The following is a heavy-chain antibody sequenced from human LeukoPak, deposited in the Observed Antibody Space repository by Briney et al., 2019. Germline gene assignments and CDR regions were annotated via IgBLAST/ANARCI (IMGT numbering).Heavy chain of an antibody. V-gene: IGHV1-18*01. Sequence: ASVKVSCKAPGYSFFVYGISWVRQAPGQGLEWMGWISTYNGNTNYAQQFQGRVTMTTDTSTSTASLELRSLKSDDTAVYYCARPIFGTHYYMDVWGKGTTVTVSS. CDR2: ISTYNGNT. CDR1: GYSFFVYG. J-gene: IGHJ6*03. CDR3: ARPIFGTHYYMDV. D-gene: IGHD3-3*01.